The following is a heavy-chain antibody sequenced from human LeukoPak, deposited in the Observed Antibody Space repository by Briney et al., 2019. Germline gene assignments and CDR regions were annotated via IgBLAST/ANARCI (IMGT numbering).Heavy chain of an antibody. D-gene: IGHD3-10*01. J-gene: IGHJ4*02. V-gene: IGHV3-23*01. CDR1: RFTFSSYA. CDR2: ISGSGGST. Sequence: GGSLRLSCAASRFTFSSYAMSWLRQAPGKGLEWVSAISGSGGSTYYADSVKGRFTSSRDNSKNTLYLQMNSLRAEDTGVYYCAKGRLSLLWFGELFWGQGTLVTVSS. CDR3: AKGRLSLLWFGELF.